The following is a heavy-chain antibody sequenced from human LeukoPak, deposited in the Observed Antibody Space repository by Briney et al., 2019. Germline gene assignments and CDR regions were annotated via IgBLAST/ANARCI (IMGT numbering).Heavy chain of an antibody. CDR2: IIPIFGTA. CDR1: GGTFSSYA. Sequence: SVKVSCKASGGTFSSYAISWVRQAPGQGLEWMGGIIPIFGTANYAQKFQGRVTITAGESTSTAYMELSSLRSEDTAVYYCASGMYCSGGSCYSRPLSSHYYYYGMDVWGQGTTVTVSS. D-gene: IGHD2-15*01. J-gene: IGHJ6*02. V-gene: IGHV1-69*13. CDR3: ASGMYCSGGSCYSRPLSSHYYYYGMDV.